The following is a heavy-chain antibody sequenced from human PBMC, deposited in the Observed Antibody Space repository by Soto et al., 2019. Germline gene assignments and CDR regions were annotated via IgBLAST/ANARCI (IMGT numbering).Heavy chain of an antibody. J-gene: IGHJ4*02. CDR3: ARDSDFWSGIEDY. D-gene: IGHD3-3*01. Sequence: QVQLVESGGGVVQPGRSLRLSCAASGFTFSSYGMHWVRQAPGKGLEWVAVIWYDGSNKYYADSVKGRFTISRDNSKNTLYLQMNSLRAEDTAVYYGARDSDFWSGIEDYWGQGTLVTVSS. CDR1: GFTFSSYG. V-gene: IGHV3-33*01. CDR2: IWYDGSNK.